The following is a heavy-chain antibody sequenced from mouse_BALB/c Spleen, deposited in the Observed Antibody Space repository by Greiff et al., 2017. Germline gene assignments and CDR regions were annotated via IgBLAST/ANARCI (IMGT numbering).Heavy chain of an antibody. J-gene: IGHJ1*01. D-gene: IGHD1-1*01. Sequence: DVHLVESGGGLVKPGGSLKLSCAASGFTFSSYAMSWVRQSPEKRLAWVAEISSGGSYTYYPDTVTGRFTISRDNAKNTLYLEMSSLRSEDTAMYYCARDEVINWYFDVWGAGTTVTVSS. CDR3: ARDEVINWYFDV. V-gene: IGHV5-9-4*01. CDR2: ISSGGSYT. CDR1: GFTFSSYA.